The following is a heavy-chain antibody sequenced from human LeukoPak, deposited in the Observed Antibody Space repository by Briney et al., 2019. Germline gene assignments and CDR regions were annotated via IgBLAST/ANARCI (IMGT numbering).Heavy chain of an antibody. CDR2: IRYDGSNK. V-gene: IGHV3-30*02. Sequence: GGSLRLSCAASGFTFSSYGMHWVRQAPGKGLEWVAFIRYDGSNKYYADSVKGRFTISRDNSKNTLYLQMNSLRAEDTAVYYCARDRYGDEDAEYFQHWGQGTLVTVSS. D-gene: IGHD4-17*01. J-gene: IGHJ1*01. CDR3: ARDRYGDEDAEYFQH. CDR1: GFTFSSYG.